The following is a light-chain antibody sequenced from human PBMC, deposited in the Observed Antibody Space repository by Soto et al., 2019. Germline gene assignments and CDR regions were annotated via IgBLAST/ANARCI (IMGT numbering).Light chain of an antibody. CDR2: DVS. J-gene: IGLJ1*01. Sequence: QSVLTRPASVSRSPGQSIPIYSTGTSSDVGGYNYVSWYQQHPGTAPKLMIHDVSNRPSGVSYRFSGSKSGNTASLTISGLQAEDEADYYCSSYTSDSTYVFGTGTKVTVL. CDR1: SSDVGGYNY. CDR3: SSYTSDSTYV. V-gene: IGLV2-14*03.